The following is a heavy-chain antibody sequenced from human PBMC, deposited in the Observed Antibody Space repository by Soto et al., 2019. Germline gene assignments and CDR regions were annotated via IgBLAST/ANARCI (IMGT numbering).Heavy chain of an antibody. D-gene: IGHD2-21*01. CDR2: INRDGSNI. J-gene: IGHJ4*02. CDR3: ARDGAQIVVLGANYDY. CDR1: GFTFTSFW. Sequence: VQLVQSGGGSVQPGGSLRLSCEASGFTFTSFWMHWVRQVPGKGLVWVSRINRDGSNIRYADSVKGRFTVSRDNAKGTRYVQMNSLTAQDPAVYYCARDGAQIVVLGANYDYCGQGTLVTVSS. V-gene: IGHV3-74*01.